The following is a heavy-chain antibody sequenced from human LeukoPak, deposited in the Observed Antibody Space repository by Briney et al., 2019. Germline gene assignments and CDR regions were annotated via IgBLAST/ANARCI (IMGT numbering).Heavy chain of an antibody. V-gene: IGHV3-66*01. D-gene: IGHD1-1*01. CDR2: IYSGGST. Sequence: GGSLRLSCAAPGFTFSSYAMSWVRQAPGKGLEWVSVIYSGGSTYYADSVKGRFTISRDNAQKSLYLQMNSLRVEDSAVYYCARVSTGPVWGQGTLVTVSS. CDR3: ARVSTGPV. J-gene: IGHJ4*02. CDR1: GFTFSSYA.